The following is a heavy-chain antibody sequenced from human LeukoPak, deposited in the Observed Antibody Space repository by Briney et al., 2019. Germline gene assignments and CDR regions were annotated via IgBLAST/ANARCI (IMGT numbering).Heavy chain of an antibody. Sequence: GESLKISCKGSGYNFTNYWIGWVRQMPGKGLDWMGIIYPGDSDTRYSPSFQGQVTISADRSISTAYLQWSSLKASDTAMYYCSRSHSNYGGIEFDYWGQGTLVTVSS. CDR3: SRSHSNYGGIEFDY. CDR1: GYNFTNYW. J-gene: IGHJ4*02. D-gene: IGHD4-23*01. V-gene: IGHV5-51*01. CDR2: IYPGDSDT.